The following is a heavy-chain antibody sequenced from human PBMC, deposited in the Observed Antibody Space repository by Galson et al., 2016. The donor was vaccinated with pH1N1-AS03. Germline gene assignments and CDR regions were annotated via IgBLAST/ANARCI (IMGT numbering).Heavy chain of an antibody. Sequence: QSGAEVKKPGESLKISCKASGYDFINYWIGWVRQMPGKGLEWMGVIDPRDSDARYSSSFQGQVTISADKSITTAHLQWGSLKASDTGMYFCARHRQSETYSEPFDIWGQGTSVTVSS. CDR2: IDPRDSDA. V-gene: IGHV5-51*01. CDR3: ARHRQSETYSEPFDI. J-gene: IGHJ3*02. D-gene: IGHD2-21*01. CDR1: GYDFINYW.